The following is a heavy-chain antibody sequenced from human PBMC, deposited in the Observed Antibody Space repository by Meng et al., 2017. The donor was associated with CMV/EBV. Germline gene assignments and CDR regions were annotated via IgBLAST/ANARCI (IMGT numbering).Heavy chain of an antibody. Sequence: GESLKISCAASGFTFSSYEMNWVRQAPGKGLEWVSYISSSGSTIYYADSVKGRFTISRDNAKKTLYLQMSSLRAEDTAVYYCARGFPYYDILTAYFSVDAFDIWGQGTMVTVSS. CDR3: ARGFPYYDILTAYFSVDAFDI. CDR1: GFTFSSYE. D-gene: IGHD3-9*01. J-gene: IGHJ3*02. CDR2: ISSSGSTI. V-gene: IGHV3-48*03.